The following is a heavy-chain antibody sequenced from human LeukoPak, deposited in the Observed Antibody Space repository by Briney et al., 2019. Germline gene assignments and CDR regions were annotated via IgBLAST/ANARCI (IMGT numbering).Heavy chain of an antibody. CDR2: ISYDGSNK. D-gene: IGHD6-19*01. Sequence: PGGSLRLSCAASGFTFSSYAMHWVRQAPGKGLEWVAVISYDGSNKYYADSVKGRFTISRDNSKNTLYLQMNSLRAEDTAVYYCAKEVQQWLVRINPVDYWGQGTLVTVSS. V-gene: IGHV3-30*04. CDR3: AKEVQQWLVRINPVDY. CDR1: GFTFSSYA. J-gene: IGHJ4*02.